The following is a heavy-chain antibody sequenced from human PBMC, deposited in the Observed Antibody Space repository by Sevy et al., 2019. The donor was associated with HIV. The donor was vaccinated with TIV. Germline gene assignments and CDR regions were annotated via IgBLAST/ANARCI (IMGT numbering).Heavy chain of an antibody. CDR1: GFTFSSYA. CDR3: ASVPRYTGGAFDI. Sequence: GGSLRLSCAASGFTFSSYAMHWVRQAPGKGLEWVAVISYDGSNKYYADSVKGRFTISRENSKNTLYLQMNSLRAEDTAVYYCASVPRYTGGAFDIWGQGTMVTVSS. D-gene: IGHD1-1*01. J-gene: IGHJ3*02. V-gene: IGHV3-30-3*01. CDR2: ISYDGSNK.